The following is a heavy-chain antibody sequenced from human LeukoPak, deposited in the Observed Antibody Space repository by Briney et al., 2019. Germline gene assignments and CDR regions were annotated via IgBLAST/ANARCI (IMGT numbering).Heavy chain of an antibody. CDR2: INQDGSAK. D-gene: IGHD2/OR15-2a*01. J-gene: IGHJ4*02. V-gene: IGHV3-7*01. CDR1: GFTFNNYY. Sequence: GGSLRLSCAASGFTFNNYYMSWVRQAPGKGLEWVANINQDGSAKHYIDSVKGRFTISRDNAKKSVYLQMDSLRAEDTAVYYCARSLWPEDFWGQGSLVTVSS. CDR3: ARSLWPEDF.